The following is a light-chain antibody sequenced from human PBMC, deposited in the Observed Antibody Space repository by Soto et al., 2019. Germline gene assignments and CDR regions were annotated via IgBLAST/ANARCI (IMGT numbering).Light chain of an antibody. J-gene: IGKJ1*01. CDR2: AAS. V-gene: IGKV1-9*01. CDR1: QGISSY. Sequence: DIQLTPSPSFLSASVGDRVTITCRASQGISSYLAWYQQKPGKAPKLLIYAASTLQSGVPSRFSGSGSGTEFTLTISSLQPEDFATYYCQQLNSYPFGQGTKVEIK. CDR3: QQLNSYP.